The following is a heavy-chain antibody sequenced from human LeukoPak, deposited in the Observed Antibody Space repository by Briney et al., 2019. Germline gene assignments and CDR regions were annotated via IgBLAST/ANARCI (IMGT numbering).Heavy chain of an antibody. D-gene: IGHD3-16*02. CDR1: GFTFSSYG. Sequence: PGGSLGLSCAASGFTFSSYGMHWVRQAPGKGLEWVAVIWYDGSNKYYADSVKGRFTIFRDNSKNTVYLQMNSLRVEDTAVYYYAKSLYGGCDYWGQGTVVTVSS. CDR2: IWYDGSNK. J-gene: IGHJ4*02. V-gene: IGHV3-33*06. CDR3: AKSLYGGCDY.